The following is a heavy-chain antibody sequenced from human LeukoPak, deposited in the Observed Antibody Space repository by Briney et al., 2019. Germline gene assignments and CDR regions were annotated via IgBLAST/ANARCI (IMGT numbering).Heavy chain of an antibody. J-gene: IGHJ4*02. CDR3: VRDQFFSFDY. CDR1: GSTFSTYS. Sequence: PGGCLRLSCAASGSTFSTYSGNWVRKAPGKGLEWVSYISGTSSLIYYADSVKGRFTISRDNAKNSLYLQMNSLRDEDTAVYYCVRDQFFSFDYWGQGTLVTVSS. V-gene: IGHV3-48*02. D-gene: IGHD3-3*01. CDR2: ISGTSSLI.